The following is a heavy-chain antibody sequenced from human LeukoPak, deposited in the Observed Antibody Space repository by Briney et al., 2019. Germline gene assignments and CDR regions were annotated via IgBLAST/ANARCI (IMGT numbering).Heavy chain of an antibody. CDR3: TRLGDIVVVPAAGFDP. CDR1: GFTFSGSA. V-gene: IGHV3-73*01. CDR2: IRSKANSYAT. D-gene: IGHD2-2*01. J-gene: IGHJ5*02. Sequence: GGSLRLSCAASGFTFSGSAMHWVRQASGKGLERVGRIRSKANSYATAYAASVKGRFTISRDDSKNTAYLQMNSLKTEDTAVYYCTRLGDIVVVPAAGFDPWGQGTLVTVSS.